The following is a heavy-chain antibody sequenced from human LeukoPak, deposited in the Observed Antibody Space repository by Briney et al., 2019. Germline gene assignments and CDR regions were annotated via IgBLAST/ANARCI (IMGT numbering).Heavy chain of an antibody. CDR2: INPNSGGA. D-gene: IGHD2-21*02. V-gene: IGHV1-2*06. CDR3: ARDFCGGDCYSRSTYMDA. Sequence: ASVQVSCKASGYTFTGYYMHWVRQAPGQGLEWMGRINPNSGGANYAQKFQGRVTMTRATSISTAYMELSRLRSDDTAVYYCARDFCGGDCYSRSTYMDAWGKGTTVTVSS. J-gene: IGHJ6*04. CDR1: GYTFTGYY.